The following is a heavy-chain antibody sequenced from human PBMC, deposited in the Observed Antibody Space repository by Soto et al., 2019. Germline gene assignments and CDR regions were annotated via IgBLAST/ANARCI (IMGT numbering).Heavy chain of an antibody. J-gene: IGHJ5*02. Sequence: SETLSLTCAVSGGSITSGGYSWNWIRQPPGKGLEWIGYIFHGGSTYYNPSLRSRVTISVDRSRTQFSLKMSSVTAADTAVYYCARGRVVVPAAVMFNCLDPWGQGALVTVSS. D-gene: IGHD2-2*01. CDR2: IFHGGST. V-gene: IGHV4-30-2*01. CDR3: ARGRVVVPAAVMFNCLDP. CDR1: GGSITSGGYS.